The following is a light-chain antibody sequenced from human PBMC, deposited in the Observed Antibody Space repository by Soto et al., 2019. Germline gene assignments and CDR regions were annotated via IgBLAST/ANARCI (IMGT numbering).Light chain of an antibody. J-gene: IGLJ1*01. CDR1: SSDVSDYRY. Sequence: QSALTQPASVSGSPGQSITISCTATSSDVSDYRYVSWYQQHPGKVPKLIIYEVNNRPSGIPNRFSGSKSGNTASLSISGLQAEDEADYYCTSYTGDTTYVFGTGTKLTVL. CDR2: EVN. CDR3: TSYTGDTTYV. V-gene: IGLV2-14*01.